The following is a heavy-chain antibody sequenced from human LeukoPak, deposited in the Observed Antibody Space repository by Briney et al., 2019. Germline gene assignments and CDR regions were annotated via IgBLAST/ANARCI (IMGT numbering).Heavy chain of an antibody. J-gene: IGHJ4*02. CDR1: GFTFSSYA. V-gene: IGHV3-30*02. Sequence: GGSLRLSCAASGFTFSSYAMHWVRQAPGKGLEWVAFIRYDGSNKYYADSVKGRFTISRDNSKNTLYVQMNSLRAEDTAVYYCAKESMWFGESNPFDYWGQGTLVTVSS. CDR3: AKESMWFGESNPFDY. CDR2: IRYDGSNK. D-gene: IGHD3-10*01.